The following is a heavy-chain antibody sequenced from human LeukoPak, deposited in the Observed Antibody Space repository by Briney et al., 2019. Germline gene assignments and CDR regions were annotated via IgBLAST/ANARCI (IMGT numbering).Heavy chain of an antibody. V-gene: IGHV3-23*01. CDR1: GFTFSSYA. J-gene: IGHJ4*02. CDR2: ISADASST. D-gene: IGHD4-17*01. Sequence: GGSLRLSCAASGFTFSSYAMSWVRQAPGKGLEWVSAISADASSTYYADSVEGRFTISRYNSKNALFLQMNSLRAEDTAVYYCARGAYGDYDYWGQGTLVTVSS. CDR3: ARGAYGDYDY.